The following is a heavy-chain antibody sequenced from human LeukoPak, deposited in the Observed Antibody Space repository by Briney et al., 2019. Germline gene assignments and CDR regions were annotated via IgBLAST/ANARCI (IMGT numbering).Heavy chain of an antibody. Sequence: GGSLRLSCTASGFTFSSYSMNWVRQAPGKGLEWVSYISSSSSTIYYADSVKGRFTISRDNAKNSLYLQMNSPRAEDTAVYYCARDIGDGYNYYFDYWGQGTLVTVSS. CDR3: ARDIGDGYNYYFDY. CDR2: ISSSSSTI. J-gene: IGHJ4*02. CDR1: GFTFSSYS. D-gene: IGHD5-24*01. V-gene: IGHV3-48*04.